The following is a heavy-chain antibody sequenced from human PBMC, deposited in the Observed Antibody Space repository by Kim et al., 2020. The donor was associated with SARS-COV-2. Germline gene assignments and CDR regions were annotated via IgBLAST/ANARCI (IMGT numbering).Heavy chain of an antibody. V-gene: IGHV4-59*01. Sequence: SETLSLTCTVSGGSISSYYWSWIRQPPGKGLEWIGYIYYSGSTNYNPSLKSRVTISVDTSKNQFSLKLSSVTAADTAVYYCARGGSGYYTHYYYYYYMDVWGKGTTVTVSS. CDR3: ARGGSGYYTHYYYYYYMDV. J-gene: IGHJ6*03. CDR2: IYYSGST. D-gene: IGHD3-22*01. CDR1: GGSISSYY.